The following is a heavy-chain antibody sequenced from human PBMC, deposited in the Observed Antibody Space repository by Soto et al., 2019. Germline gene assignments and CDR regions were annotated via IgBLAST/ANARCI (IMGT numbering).Heavy chain of an antibody. CDR1: GGSVSSGSYY. CDR2: IYYSGST. J-gene: IGHJ6*02. CDR3: ASHPQDIVVVPAATQYYYYGMDV. V-gene: IGHV4-61*01. Sequence: SETLSLTCTVSGGSVSSGSYYWSWIRQPPGKGLEWIGYIYYSGSTNYNPSLKSRVTISVDTSKNQFSLKLSSVTAADTAVYYCASHPQDIVVVPAATQYYYYGMDVWGQGTTVTVSS. D-gene: IGHD2-2*01.